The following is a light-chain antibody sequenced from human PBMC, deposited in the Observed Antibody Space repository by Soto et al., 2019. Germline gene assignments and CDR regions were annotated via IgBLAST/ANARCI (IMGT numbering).Light chain of an antibody. CDR2: LNSDGSH. CDR1: SGHSSYA. J-gene: IGLJ1*01. V-gene: IGLV4-69*01. CDR3: QTWAAGIYV. Sequence: QLVLTQSPSASASLGASVKLTCTLSSGHSSYAIAWHQQQPEKGPRYLMKLNSDGSHSKGDGIPDRFSGSSSGAERYLTISSLQSEDEADYYCQTWAAGIYVFVTGTKLTVL.